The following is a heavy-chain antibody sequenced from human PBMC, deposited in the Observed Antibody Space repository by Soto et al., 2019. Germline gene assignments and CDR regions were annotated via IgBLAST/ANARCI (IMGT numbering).Heavy chain of an antibody. D-gene: IGHD3-22*01. CDR1: GFTFSSYS. J-gene: IGHJ4*02. V-gene: IGHV3-21*01. Sequence: GGSLRLSCAASGFTFSSYSMNWVRQAPEKGLEWVSSISSSSSYIYYADSVKGRFTISRDNAKNSLYLQMNSLRAEDTAVYYCAREYYYDSSGSPLSPAYWGQGTLVTVSS. CDR2: ISSSSSYI. CDR3: AREYYYDSSGSPLSPAY.